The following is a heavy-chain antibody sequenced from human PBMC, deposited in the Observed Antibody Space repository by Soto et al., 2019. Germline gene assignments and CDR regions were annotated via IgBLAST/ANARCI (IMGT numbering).Heavy chain of an antibody. CDR1: GGSISSYY. CDR2: IYTSGST. CDR3: ARVGDGYKSLADVAFDI. V-gene: IGHV4-4*07. D-gene: IGHD5-12*01. Sequence: PSETLSLTCTVSGGSISSYYWSWVRQPAGKGLEWIGRIYTSGSTNYNPSLKSRDTMSVDTSKNQYSLKLSSVTAADTAGYYCARVGDGYKSLADVAFDIWGQGTMVTVSS. J-gene: IGHJ3*02.